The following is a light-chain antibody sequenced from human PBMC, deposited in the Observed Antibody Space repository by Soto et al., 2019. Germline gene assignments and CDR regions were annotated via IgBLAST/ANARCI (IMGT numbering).Light chain of an antibody. CDR2: LNSDGSH. CDR3: QTWGTGIRV. Sequence: QAVVTQSPSASASLGASVKLTCTLSSRHSSYAIAWHQQQPEKGPRYLMILNSDGSHTKGDGIPDRFSGSSSGSERYLTISSLQSEDEADYYCQTWGTGIRVFGGGTKVTVL. J-gene: IGLJ3*02. V-gene: IGLV4-69*01. CDR1: SRHSSYA.